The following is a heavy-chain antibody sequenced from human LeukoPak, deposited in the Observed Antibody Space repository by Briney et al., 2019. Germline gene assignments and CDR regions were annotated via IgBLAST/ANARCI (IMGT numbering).Heavy chain of an antibody. J-gene: IGHJ2*01. Sequence: GASVKVSCTASGYTFTSFDINWVRQASGQGLEWMGWMNPHSSNTGFAQKFQGRVTLTRNTSISTAYMELSSLRSEDSAIYYCARRNWAYWYFDLWGRGAPVTVSS. CDR1: GYTFTSFD. D-gene: IGHD7-27*01. CDR3: ARRNWAYWYFDL. CDR2: MNPHSSNT. V-gene: IGHV1-8*01.